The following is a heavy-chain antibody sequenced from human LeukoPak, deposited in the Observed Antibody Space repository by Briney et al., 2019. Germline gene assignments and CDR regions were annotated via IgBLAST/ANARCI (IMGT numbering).Heavy chain of an antibody. CDR2: INWNGETI. Sequence: GGSLRLSCATSGFTFDDFGMAWVRQVPGKGPEWVSGINWNGETIAYRDSVKGRFTISRDSARRSVYLQMNSLRDEDTALYYCAKEKGANWDPFDYWGRGTLVTVSS. V-gene: IGHV3-20*04. CDR1: GFTFDDFG. J-gene: IGHJ4*02. D-gene: IGHD7-27*01. CDR3: AKEKGANWDPFDY.